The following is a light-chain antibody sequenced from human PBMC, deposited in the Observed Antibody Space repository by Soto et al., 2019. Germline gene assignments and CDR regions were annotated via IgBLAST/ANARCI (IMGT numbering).Light chain of an antibody. J-gene: IGKJ4*01. CDR3: QQSYSTPLT. Sequence: DIQMTQSPSSLSASVGDRVTITCRSSQSISSYLNWYQQKPGKAPQLLIYVTSSLQSGVPSRFSGSGSGTDFTLTISSLQPEDFATYYWQQSYSTPLTFGGGTKVDIK. CDR1: QSISSY. V-gene: IGKV1-39*01. CDR2: VTS.